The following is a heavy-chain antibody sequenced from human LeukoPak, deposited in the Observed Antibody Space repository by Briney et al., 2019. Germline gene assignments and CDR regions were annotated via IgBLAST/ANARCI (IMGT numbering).Heavy chain of an antibody. V-gene: IGHV6-1*01. CDR2: TYYRPKWYN. CDR3: ARIGIAAAGTNYYYYMDV. CDR1: GDSVSSNSAA. D-gene: IGHD6-13*01. J-gene: IGHJ6*03. Sequence: SHTLSLTCAISGDSVSSNSAAGNWIRQSPSRGLQWLGRTYYRPKWYNDYAVSVKSRITINPDTSKNQFSLQLNSVTPEDTAVYYCARIGIAAAGTNYYYYMDVWGKGTTVTVSS.